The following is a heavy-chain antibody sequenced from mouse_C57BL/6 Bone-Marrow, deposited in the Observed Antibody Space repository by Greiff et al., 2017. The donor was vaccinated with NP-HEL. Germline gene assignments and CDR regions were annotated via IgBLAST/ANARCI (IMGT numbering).Heavy chain of an antibody. J-gene: IGHJ2*01. CDR3: ARGDTVVAGDY. D-gene: IGHD1-1*01. V-gene: IGHV3-6*01. CDR1: GYSITSGYY. CDR2: ISYDGSN. Sequence: DVQLQESGPGLVKPSQSLSLTCSVTGYSITSGYYWNWIRQFPGNKLEWMGYISYDGSNNYNPSLKNRISITRDTSKNQFFLTLNSVTTEDTATYYCARGDTVVAGDYWGQGTTLTVSS.